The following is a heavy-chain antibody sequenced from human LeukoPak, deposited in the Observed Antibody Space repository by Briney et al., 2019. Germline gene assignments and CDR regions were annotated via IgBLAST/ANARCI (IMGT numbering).Heavy chain of an antibody. CDR1: GFSFSSYS. Sequence: GGSLRLSCVASGFSFSSYSMNWVRQAPGKGLEWISYIRRDGSRIYYADSVEGRFTISRDNAQNSLYLQMDSLRVEDTAVYYCTRDPHALDFWGQGTLVTVSS. D-gene: IGHD2/OR15-2a*01. V-gene: IGHV3-48*01. J-gene: IGHJ4*02. CDR3: TRDPHALDF. CDR2: IRRDGSRI.